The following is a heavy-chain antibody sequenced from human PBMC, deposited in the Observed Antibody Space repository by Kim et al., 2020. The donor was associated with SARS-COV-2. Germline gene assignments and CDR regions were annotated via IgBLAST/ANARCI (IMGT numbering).Heavy chain of an antibody. Sequence: SETLPLTCSVSGGSITNLYWSWIRQPPGKGPEWIGYVYYSGSTNYSPFLKSRVSISVDTSKNQFSLKLRSVTASDTAVYYCARGPYGSSLNFDSWGRGT. D-gene: IGHD6-6*01. J-gene: IGHJ4*02. CDR1: GGSITNLY. V-gene: IGHV4-59*11. CDR2: VYYSGST. CDR3: ARGPYGSSLNFDS.